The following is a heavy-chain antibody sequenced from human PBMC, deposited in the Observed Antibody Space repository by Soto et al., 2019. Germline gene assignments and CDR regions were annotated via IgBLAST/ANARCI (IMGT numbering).Heavy chain of an antibody. CDR3: TTLPYGAYYSGMDV. V-gene: IGHV3-23*01. D-gene: IGHD3-10*01. J-gene: IGHJ6*02. CDR2: ISGSGGST. Sequence: GGSLRLSCAASGFTFSSYAMSRVRQAPGKGLEWVSAISGSGGSTYYADSVKGRFTISRDNSKNTLYLQMNSLKTEDTAVYYCTTLPYGAYYSGMDVWCQGTTVTVSS. CDR1: GFTFSSYA.